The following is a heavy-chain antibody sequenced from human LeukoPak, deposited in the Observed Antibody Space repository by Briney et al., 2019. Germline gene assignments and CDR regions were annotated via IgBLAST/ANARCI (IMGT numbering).Heavy chain of an antibody. CDR3: ANLAVASADS. V-gene: IGHV3-48*03. J-gene: IGHJ4*02. CDR1: GFSFSSYE. D-gene: IGHD6-19*01. Sequence: GGSLRLSCAASGFSFSSYEMNWVRQAPGKGLEWVSNISPSGSTKYYADSVKGRFTISRDNAKNSLYLQMNSLRAEDTGVYYCANLAVASADSWGQGTLVTVSS. CDR2: ISPSGSTK.